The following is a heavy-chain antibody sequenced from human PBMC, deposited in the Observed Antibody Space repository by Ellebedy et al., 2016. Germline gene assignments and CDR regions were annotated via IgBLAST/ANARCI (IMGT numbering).Heavy chain of an antibody. CDR1: GNTLIELS. CDR2: FDPEDGER. J-gene: IGHJ4*02. V-gene: IGHV1-24*01. D-gene: IGHD3-10*01. Sequence: ASVKVSCKVSGNTLIELSIHWVRQAPGKELEWMGGFDPEDGERIYAQKFQGRVTMTEDTSTDTAYMELSSLRSEDTAVYYCATPKGLWFGKGYFEYWGQGTLVTVSS. CDR3: ATPKGLWFGKGYFEY.